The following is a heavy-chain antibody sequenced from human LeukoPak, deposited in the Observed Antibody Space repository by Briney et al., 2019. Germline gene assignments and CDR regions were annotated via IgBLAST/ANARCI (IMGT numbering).Heavy chain of an antibody. D-gene: IGHD3-10*01. V-gene: IGHV3-7*04. Sequence: GGSLRLSCAASGFTVSSNYMNWVRQAPGKRLEWVANIKQDGSEKYYVDSVRGRFTISRDNANNPLFLQMNSLRAEDTAVYYCARGRGGLLWFGEFNSWGQGTLVTVSS. CDR3: ARGRGGLLWFGEFNS. CDR1: GFTVSSNY. J-gene: IGHJ4*02. CDR2: IKQDGSEK.